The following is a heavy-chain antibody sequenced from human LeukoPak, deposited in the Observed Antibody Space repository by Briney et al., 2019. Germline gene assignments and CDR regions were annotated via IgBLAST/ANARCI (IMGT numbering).Heavy chain of an antibody. CDR3: ALHQSPRDAFDI. J-gene: IGHJ3*02. V-gene: IGHV4-59*12. CDR1: SYSISSHYY. Sequence: SETLSLTCTVSSYSISSHYYWSWIRQPPGKGLEWIGYIYYSGSTNYNPSLKSRVTISVDTSKNQFSLKLSSVTAADTAVYYCALHQSPRDAFDIWGQGTMVTVSS. D-gene: IGHD2-2*01. CDR2: IYYSGST.